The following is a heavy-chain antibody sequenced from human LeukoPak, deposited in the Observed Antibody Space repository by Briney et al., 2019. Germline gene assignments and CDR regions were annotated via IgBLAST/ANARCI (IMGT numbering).Heavy chain of an antibody. CDR3: ARDRAYSSSPEDYYGMDV. CDR1: GGSISSSSYY. D-gene: IGHD6-6*01. V-gene: IGHV4-39*07. Sequence: SETLSLTCTVSGGSISSSSYYWGWIRQPPGKGLEWIGIIYYSGITHYNPSLKSRVTILVDTSKNQFSLKLSSVTDADTAVYYCARDRAYSSSPEDYYGMDVWGQGTTVTVSS. CDR2: IYYSGIT. J-gene: IGHJ6*02.